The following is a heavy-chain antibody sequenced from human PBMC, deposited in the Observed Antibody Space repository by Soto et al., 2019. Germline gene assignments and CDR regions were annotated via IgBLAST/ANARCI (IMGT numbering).Heavy chain of an antibody. J-gene: IGHJ4*02. V-gene: IGHV3-30-3*01. CDR2: ISYDGSNK. Sequence: QVQLVESGGGVVQPGRSLRLSCAASGFTFSSYAMQWVRQAPGKGLEWVAVISYDGSNKYYADSVKGRFTISRDNSKNTLYLQMNSLRAEDTAVYYCARFLGSQWDYWGQGTLVTVSS. CDR3: ARFLGSQWDY. D-gene: IGHD1-26*01. CDR1: GFTFSSYA.